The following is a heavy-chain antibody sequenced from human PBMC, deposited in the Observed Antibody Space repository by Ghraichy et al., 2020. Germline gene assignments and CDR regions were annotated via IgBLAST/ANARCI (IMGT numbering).Heavy chain of an antibody. V-gene: IGHV3-33*01. CDR2: LYYDGSNE. CDR3: ARAAYSSGWYSPYYYGMDV. CDR1: GFNFSSFG. J-gene: IGHJ6*02. D-gene: IGHD6-19*01. Sequence: GGSLRLSCAASGFNFSSFGLHWVRQSPGKGLEWLAHLYYDGSNEFYGDSVKGRVTISRDNSRNTLYLQIHSLRVEDTAVYYCARAAYSSGWYSPYYYGMDVWGQGTTVIVS.